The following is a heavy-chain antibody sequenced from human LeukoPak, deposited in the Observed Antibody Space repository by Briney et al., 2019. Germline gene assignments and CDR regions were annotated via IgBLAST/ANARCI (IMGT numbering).Heavy chain of an antibody. CDR3: ARSLRYFDWLPIDY. J-gene: IGHJ4*02. CDR2: INSDGRST. Sequence: GGSLRLSCAASGFTFSSYWMHWVRQAPGKGLVWVSRINSDGRSTSYADSVKGRFTISRDNAKNTLYLQMNSLRAEDTAVYYCARSLRYFDWLPIDYWGQGTLVTVSS. CDR1: GFTFSSYW. V-gene: IGHV3-74*01. D-gene: IGHD3-9*01.